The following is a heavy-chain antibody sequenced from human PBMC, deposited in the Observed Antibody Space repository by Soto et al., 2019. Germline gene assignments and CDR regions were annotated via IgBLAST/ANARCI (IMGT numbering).Heavy chain of an antibody. J-gene: IGHJ4*02. V-gene: IGHV4-59*08. CDR1: GGSISSYC. Sequence: LEILSLTCTVSGGSISSYCWSWIRQPPGKGLEWIGYIYYSGSTNYNPSLKSRVTISVDTSKNQFSLKLSSVTAADTAVYYCARRYGGNLDYWGQGTLVTVSS. CDR3: ARRYGGNLDY. CDR2: IYYSGST. D-gene: IGHD1-26*01.